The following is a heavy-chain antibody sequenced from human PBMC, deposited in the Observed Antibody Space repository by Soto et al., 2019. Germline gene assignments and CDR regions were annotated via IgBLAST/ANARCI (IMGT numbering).Heavy chain of an antibody. CDR3: AKGSHVGRTYYFDY. CDR2: VSDTGGNT. J-gene: IGHJ4*02. CDR1: GFTFNFYA. Sequence: GGSLRLSCAASGFTFNFYAMSWVRQAPGKGLEWVSDVSDTGGNTYSADSVKGRFTISRDNSRNRLYLQMHSLRADDTAVYYCAKGSHVGRTYYFDYWGQRPLVTVSS. D-gene: IGHD1-7*01. V-gene: IGHV3-23*01.